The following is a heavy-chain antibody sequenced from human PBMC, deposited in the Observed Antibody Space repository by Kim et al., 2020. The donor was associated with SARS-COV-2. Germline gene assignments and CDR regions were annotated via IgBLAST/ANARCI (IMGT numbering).Heavy chain of an antibody. CDR2: ISHDGSKK. CDR1: GFTFNMYG. CDR3: ARPYGSGSYFGYYGMDV. Sequence: GGSLRLSCAASGFTFNMYGIEWVRQAPGKGLEWVAVISHDGSKKNYADSVKGRFTISRDNSKKTLYLQMNSLRVEDTAVYYCARPYGSGSYFGYYGMDVWGRGTTVTVSS. J-gene: IGHJ6*01. V-gene: IGHV3-33*05. D-gene: IGHD3-10*01.